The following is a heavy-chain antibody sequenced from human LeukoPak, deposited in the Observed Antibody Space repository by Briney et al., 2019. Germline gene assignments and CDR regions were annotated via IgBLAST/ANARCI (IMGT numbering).Heavy chain of an antibody. Sequence: SETLSLTCTVSGGSISSSSYYWGWIRQPPGKGLEWIGSIYYSGSTNYNPSLKSRVTISVDTSKNQFSLKLSSVTAADTAVYYCARRLLWFGELGFDYWGQGTLVTVSS. D-gene: IGHD3-10*01. CDR2: IYYSGST. CDR3: ARRLLWFGELGFDY. V-gene: IGHV4-39*07. CDR1: GGSISSSSYY. J-gene: IGHJ4*02.